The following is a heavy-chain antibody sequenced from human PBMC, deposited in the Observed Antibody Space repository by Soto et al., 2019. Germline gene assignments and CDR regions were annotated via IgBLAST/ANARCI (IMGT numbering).Heavy chain of an antibody. CDR2: ISGSGIST. J-gene: IGHJ2*01. CDR3: AKEPVGPDWYFDL. Sequence: DVQLLESGGGLVQPGGSLRLFCAASGFTFRSYAMSWVRQAPGKGLEWVSGISGSGISTHYADSVKGRFTVSRDNSKNTLYLQMNRLRAEDTAVYNCAKEPVGPDWYFDLWGRGTLVTVSS. V-gene: IGHV3-23*01. CDR1: GFTFRSYA.